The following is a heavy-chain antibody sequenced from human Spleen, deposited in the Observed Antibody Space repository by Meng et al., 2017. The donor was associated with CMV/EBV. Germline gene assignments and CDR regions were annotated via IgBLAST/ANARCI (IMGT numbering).Heavy chain of an antibody. CDR1: RFTFGGYW. J-gene: IGHJ4*02. Sequence: GESLKISCIASRFTFGGYWMSWVRQAPGKGPECVANIKEDGSEKYYVDSVRGRFTISRDNAKNSLYLQMNSLRAEDTALYYCVKDRGGNYDDSYFAYWGQGTLVTVSS. CDR3: VKDRGGNYDDSYFAY. CDR2: IKEDGSEK. V-gene: IGHV3-7*03. D-gene: IGHD1-26*01.